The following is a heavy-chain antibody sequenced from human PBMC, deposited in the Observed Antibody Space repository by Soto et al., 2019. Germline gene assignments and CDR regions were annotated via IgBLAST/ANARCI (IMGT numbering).Heavy chain of an antibody. CDR3: ARPTSTGTTSGYYFDY. D-gene: IGHD1-7*01. CDR1: GGTFSSYP. J-gene: IGHJ4*02. V-gene: IGHV1-69*02. Sequence: QVQLVQSGAEVKKPGSSVKVSCKASGGTFSSYPISWVRQAPGQGLEWMGRIIPILDITDYAQRFQVRVTITADKSTSTAYMELSSLSSDDTAVYYCARPTSTGTTSGYYFDYWGQGTLVTVSS. CDR2: IIPILDIT.